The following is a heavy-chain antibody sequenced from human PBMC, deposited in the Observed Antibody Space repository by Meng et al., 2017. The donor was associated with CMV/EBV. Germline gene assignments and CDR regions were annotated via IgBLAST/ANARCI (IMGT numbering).Heavy chain of an antibody. CDR1: GFTFSSYS. CDR2: ISYDGSNK. J-gene: IGHJ6*02. Sequence: LSLTCAASGFTFSSYSMNWVRQAPGKGLEWVAVISYDGSNKYYADSVKGRFTISRDNSKNTLYLQMNSLRAEDTAVYYCARDLASSDYYYGMDVWGQGTTVTVSS. V-gene: IGHV3-30*03. CDR3: ARDLASSDYYYGMDV. D-gene: IGHD6-6*01.